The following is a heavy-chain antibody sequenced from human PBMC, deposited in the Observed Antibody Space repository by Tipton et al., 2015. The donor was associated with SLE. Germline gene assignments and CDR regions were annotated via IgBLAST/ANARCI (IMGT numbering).Heavy chain of an antibody. V-gene: IGHV3-30*03. CDR3: ARVPTAVYWYFYL. D-gene: IGHD1-1*01. J-gene: IGHJ2*01. CDR2: ISDDGSHT. CDR1: GFTFSGYG. Sequence: SLRLSCATSGFTFSGYGMHWVRQAPGKGLDWVAFISDDGSHTYYAGSVRGRFTISRDNSETTLYLQMSRLTDEDTAVYYCARVPTAVYWYFYLWGRGTLVTVSS.